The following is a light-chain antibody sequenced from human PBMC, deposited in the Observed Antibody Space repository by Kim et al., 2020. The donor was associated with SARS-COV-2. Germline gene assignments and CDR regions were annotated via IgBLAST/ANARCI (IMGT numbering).Light chain of an antibody. CDR1: QSVSPY. V-gene: IGKV3-11*01. J-gene: IGKJ4*01. CDR3: QLRTNWLT. CDR2: DAS. Sequence: EIVLTQSPGTLSLSPGERATLSCRASQSVSPYLAWYQQKPGQAPRLLIYDASKRATGIPARFSGSGSGTDFTLTISSLEPDDFAVYYCQLRTNWLTSGGGTKVDIK.